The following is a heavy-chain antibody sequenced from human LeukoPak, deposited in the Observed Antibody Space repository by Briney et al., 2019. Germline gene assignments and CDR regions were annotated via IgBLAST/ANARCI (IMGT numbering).Heavy chain of an antibody. CDR2: INHSGST. CDR1: GGSFSGYY. D-gene: IGHD5-18*01. CDR3: ARRPHTAMVFYYYYSYMDV. J-gene: IGHJ6*03. V-gene: IGHV4-34*01. Sequence: PSETLSLTCAVSGGSFSGYYWSWIRQPPGKGLEWSGEINHSGSTNYNPSLKSRVTISVDTSKNQFSLKLSSVTAADTAVYYCARRPHTAMVFYYYYSYMDVWGKGTTVTVSS.